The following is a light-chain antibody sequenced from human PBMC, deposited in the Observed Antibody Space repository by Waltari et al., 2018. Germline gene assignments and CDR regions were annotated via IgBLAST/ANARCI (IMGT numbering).Light chain of an antibody. CDR2: EVS. J-gene: IGLJ2*01. CDR1: SNHVGGFNY. CDR3: SSYAGSTVV. V-gene: IGLV2-8*01. Sequence: QSALTQPPSASGSPGQSVTISCTGTSNHVGGFNYVSWYQQHPGKAPKVMIYEVSKRPSGVPDRFSGSKSGHTASLTVSGLQAEDEAEYYCSSYAGSTVVFGGGTKLTVL.